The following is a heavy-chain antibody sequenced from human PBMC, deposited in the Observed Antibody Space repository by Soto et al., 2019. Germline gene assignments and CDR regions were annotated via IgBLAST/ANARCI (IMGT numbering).Heavy chain of an antibody. V-gene: IGHV1-2*04. J-gene: IGHJ6*02. CDR3: ARARIAARPYCMDV. D-gene: IGHD6-6*01. Sequence: ASVKVSCKASGYTFTGYYMHWVRQAPGQGLEWMGWINPNSGGTNYAQKFQGWVTMTRDTSISTAYMELSRLRSDDTAVYYCARARIAARPYCMDVWGQGPTGNV. CDR2: INPNSGGT. CDR1: GYTFTGYY.